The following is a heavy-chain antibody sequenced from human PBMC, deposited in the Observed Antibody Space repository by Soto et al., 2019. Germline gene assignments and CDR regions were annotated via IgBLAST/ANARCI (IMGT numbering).Heavy chain of an antibody. V-gene: IGHV4-34*01. Sequence: SETLSLTCAVYGGTFSGYYRSWIRQPPGKGLEWIGEINHSGSTNYHPSLKSRVTISVDTSKNQFSLKLSSVTAADTAVYYCARGYQNRIEARPNCFDPWGQGTLVTVSS. D-gene: IGHD6-6*01. CDR3: ARGYQNRIEARPNCFDP. CDR2: INHSGST. CDR1: GGTFSGYY. J-gene: IGHJ5*02.